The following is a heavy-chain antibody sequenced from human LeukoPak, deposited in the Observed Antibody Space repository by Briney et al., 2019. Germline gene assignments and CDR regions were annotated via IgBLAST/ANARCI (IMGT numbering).Heavy chain of an antibody. CDR3: ARGVGTYYYGSGSYCNFGY. J-gene: IGHJ4*02. D-gene: IGHD3-10*01. CDR1: GYTFTGYY. V-gene: IGHV1-2*06. Sequence: GASVKVSCKASGYTFTGYYMHWVRQAPGQGLEWMGRINPNSGGTNYAQKFQGRVTMTRDTSISTAYMELSRLRSDDTAVYYCARGVGTYYYGSGSYCNFGYWGQGTLVTVSS. CDR2: INPNSGGT.